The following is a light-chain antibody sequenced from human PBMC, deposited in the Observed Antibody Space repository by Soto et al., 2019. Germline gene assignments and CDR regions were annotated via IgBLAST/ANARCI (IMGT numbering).Light chain of an antibody. CDR2: DVS. J-gene: IGLJ1*01. CDR3: SSYTSSNTVV. Sequence: QSALTQPASVSGSPGQSITISCTGTSSDIGGYNYVSWYQQHPGKAPKLMIYDVSNRPSGVSDRFSGSKSGNTAPLTISGLQAEDETDYYCSSYTSSNTVVFGGGTKLTVL. CDR1: SSDIGGYNY. V-gene: IGLV2-14*01.